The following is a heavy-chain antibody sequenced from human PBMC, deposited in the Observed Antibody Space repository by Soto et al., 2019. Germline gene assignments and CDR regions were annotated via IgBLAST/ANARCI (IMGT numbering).Heavy chain of an antibody. CDR2: VYHSGST. V-gene: IGHV4-30-2*01. D-gene: IGHD2-15*01. CDR1: GGSISSGGYS. Sequence: PSETLSLTCTVSGGSISSGGYSWTWVRQPPGKGLEWIGEVYHSGSTRYNPSLKGRVTISVDKPNNQFSLKLTSMTGADTAVYYCATRPPQIVVTLLPFPSWGQGTPVTSPQ. CDR3: ATRPPQIVVTLLPFPS. J-gene: IGHJ5*02.